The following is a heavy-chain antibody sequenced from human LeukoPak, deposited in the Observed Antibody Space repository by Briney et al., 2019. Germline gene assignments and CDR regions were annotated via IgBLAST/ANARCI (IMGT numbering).Heavy chain of an antibody. V-gene: IGHV3-66*02. CDR2: IYSGGST. CDR1: GFTVSSNY. CDR3: ARSRSYYDFWSGYYTYYFDY. Sequence: GGSLRLSCAASGFTVSSNYMSWVRQAPGKVLEWVSVIYSGGSTYYADSVKGRFTISRDNSKNTLYLQMNSLRAEDTVVYYCARSRSYYDFWSGYYTYYFDYWGQGTLVTVSS. D-gene: IGHD3-3*01. J-gene: IGHJ4*02.